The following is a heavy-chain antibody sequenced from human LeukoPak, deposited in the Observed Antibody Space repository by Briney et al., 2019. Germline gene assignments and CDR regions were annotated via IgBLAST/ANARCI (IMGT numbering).Heavy chain of an antibody. CDR2: TSSSSSYI. CDR3: AKEGLYTSGSSDWFDP. CDR1: GFTFSSYS. Sequence: PGGSLRLSCAASGFTFSSYSMNWVRQAPGKGLEWVSSTSSSSSYIYYADSVKGRFTISGDNSKNTLYLQMNSLRAEDTAVYYCAKEGLYTSGSSDWFDPWGQGTLVTVSS. J-gene: IGHJ5*02. V-gene: IGHV3-21*04. D-gene: IGHD6-19*01.